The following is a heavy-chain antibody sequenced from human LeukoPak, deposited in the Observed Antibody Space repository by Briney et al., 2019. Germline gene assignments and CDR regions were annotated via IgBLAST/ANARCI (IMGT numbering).Heavy chain of an antibody. Sequence: GGSLRLSCAASGFTFSTYAMQWVRQAPGKGLEWVAVISYDGSNKYYADSVKGRFTISRDNSKNTLYLQMNSLRAEDTAVYYCARVRYGGNQYYYYGMDVWGQGTTVTVSS. J-gene: IGHJ6*02. D-gene: IGHD4-23*01. CDR1: GFTFSTYA. CDR2: ISYDGSNK. V-gene: IGHV3-30*04. CDR3: ARVRYGGNQYYYYGMDV.